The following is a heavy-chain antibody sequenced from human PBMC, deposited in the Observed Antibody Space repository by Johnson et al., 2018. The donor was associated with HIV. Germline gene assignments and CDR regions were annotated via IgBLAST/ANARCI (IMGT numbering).Heavy chain of an antibody. CDR3: AKVAVATAAGGVALDI. Sequence: QVQLVESGGGVVQPGRSLRLSCAASGFTFRNYGMHWVRQAPGKGLEWVAVTWFDGSNKYYSDSVKGRFTISRDNSKSTLYLQMNSLRAEDTAVYYCAKVAVATAAGGVALDIWGPGTMVIVSS. D-gene: IGHD6-13*01. CDR1: GFTFRNYG. CDR2: TWFDGSNK. J-gene: IGHJ3*02. V-gene: IGHV3-33*06.